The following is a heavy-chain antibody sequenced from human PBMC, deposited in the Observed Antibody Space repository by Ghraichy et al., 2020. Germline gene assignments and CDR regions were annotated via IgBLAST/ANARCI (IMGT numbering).Heavy chain of an antibody. Sequence: SQTLSLTCTVSGGSISSSSYYWGWIRQPPGKGLEWIGSIYYSGSTYYNPSLKSRVTISVDTSKNQFSLKLSSVTAADTAVYYCARHALLETTWFDPWGQGTLVTVSS. V-gene: IGHV4-39*01. J-gene: IGHJ5*02. CDR3: ARHALLETTWFDP. CDR1: GGSISSSSYY. D-gene: IGHD3-10*01. CDR2: IYYSGST.